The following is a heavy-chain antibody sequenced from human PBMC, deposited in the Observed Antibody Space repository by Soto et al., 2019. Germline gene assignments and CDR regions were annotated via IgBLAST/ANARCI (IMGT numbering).Heavy chain of an antibody. CDR1: GGSIGSSSYY. J-gene: IGHJ6*03. CDR2: IYYSGST. Sequence: SETLSLTCTVSGGSIGSSSYYWGWIRQPPGKGLEWIGSIYYSGSTYYNPSLKSRVTISVDTSKNQFSLKLSSVTAADTAVYCCARGRLGLDCSSGSCYLDYYYYMDVWGKGTTVTVSS. D-gene: IGHD2-15*01. CDR3: ARGRLGLDCSSGSCYLDYYYYMDV. V-gene: IGHV4-39*01.